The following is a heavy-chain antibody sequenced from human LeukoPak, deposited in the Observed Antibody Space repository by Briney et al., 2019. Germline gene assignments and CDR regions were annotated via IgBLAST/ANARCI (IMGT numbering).Heavy chain of an antibody. V-gene: IGHV4-61*02. J-gene: IGHJ6*03. D-gene: IGHD2-15*01. CDR1: GGSISSGSYY. Sequence: SETLSLTCTVSGGSISSGSYYWSWIRQPAGKGLEWIGRIYTSGSTNYNPSLKSRVTISVDTSKNQFSLKLSSVTAADTAVYYCAREKIGYCSGGSCYGYGNYYYYYMDVWGKGTTVTVSS. CDR2: IYTSGST. CDR3: AREKIGYCSGGSCYGYGNYYYYYMDV.